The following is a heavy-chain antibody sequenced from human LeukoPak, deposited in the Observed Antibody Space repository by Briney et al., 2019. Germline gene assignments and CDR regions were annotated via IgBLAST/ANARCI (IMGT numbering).Heavy chain of an antibody. D-gene: IGHD3-10*01. CDR1: GXTFSRYA. CDR2: ISSNGGST. Sequence: PGGSLRLSCSASGXTFSRYAMHWVRQAPGEGQEYVSAISSNGGSTYYADSVKGRFTISRDNSRNTLHLQMSSLRVEDTAVYYCVKDSSSGSYFDYWGQGTLVTVSS. V-gene: IGHV3-64D*06. CDR3: VKDSSSGSYFDY. J-gene: IGHJ4*02.